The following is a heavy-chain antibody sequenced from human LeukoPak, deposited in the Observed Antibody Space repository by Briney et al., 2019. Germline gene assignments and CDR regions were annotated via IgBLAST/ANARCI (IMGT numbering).Heavy chain of an antibody. J-gene: IGHJ6*03. D-gene: IGHD6-6*01. CDR3: VRVRYSSSSHYMDV. CDR1: GLTFSSFS. Sequence: PGGSLRLSCAASGLTFSSFSMNWVRQAPGKGLEWVSYISSSSDIIHYADSVKGRFTIPRDNAKKSLYLEMNSLRAEDTAVYYCVRVRYSSSSHYMDVWGKGTTVTVSS. CDR2: ISSSSDII. V-gene: IGHV3-48*04.